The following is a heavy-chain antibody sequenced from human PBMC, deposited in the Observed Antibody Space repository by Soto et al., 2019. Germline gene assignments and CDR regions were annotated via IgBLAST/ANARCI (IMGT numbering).Heavy chain of an antibody. J-gene: IGHJ4*02. CDR1: GYSFTNYW. CDR3: ARQKQTAMGVKTCGQYYFDY. CDR2: IYPRDSDT. Sequence: PRGSLKISRKGSGYSFTNYWIAWVRQMPGERPESMGIIYPRDSDTEYSPSFQGQVTISADRSISTAYLQWSSLKASDTAMYYCARQKQTAMGVKTCGQYYFDYWGQGTRVTVSS. V-gene: IGHV5-51*01. D-gene: IGHD5-18*01.